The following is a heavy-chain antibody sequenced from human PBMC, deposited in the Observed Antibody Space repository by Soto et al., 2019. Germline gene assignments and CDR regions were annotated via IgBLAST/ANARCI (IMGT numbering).Heavy chain of an antibody. D-gene: IGHD2-8*01. CDR3: ASMLATSDY. CDR2: ISYDGGEK. Sequence: QVQLVESGGGVVQPGRSLRLSCVVSGFAFSRNGMHWVRQAPGKGLEWLAVISYDGGEKYYADSVEGRFFISRDNSKNTLFLQMNSQRVEDTAVYYCASMLATSDYWGQGTLVTVSS. V-gene: IGHV3-30*03. J-gene: IGHJ4*02. CDR1: GFAFSRNG.